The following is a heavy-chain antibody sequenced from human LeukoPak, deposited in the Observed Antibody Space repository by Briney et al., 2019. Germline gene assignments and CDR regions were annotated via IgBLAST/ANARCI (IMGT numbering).Heavy chain of an antibody. CDR3: ARSRYYYDSSGYRGKGAFDI. CDR1: GGSFSGYY. V-gene: IGHV4-34*01. J-gene: IGHJ3*02. CDR2: INHSGST. D-gene: IGHD3-22*01. Sequence: SETLSLTCAVYGGSFSGYYWSWVRQPPGKGLEWIGEINHSGSTNYNPSLKSRVTISVDTSKNQFSLKLSSVTAADTAVYYCARSRYYYDSSGYRGKGAFDIWGQGTMVTVSS.